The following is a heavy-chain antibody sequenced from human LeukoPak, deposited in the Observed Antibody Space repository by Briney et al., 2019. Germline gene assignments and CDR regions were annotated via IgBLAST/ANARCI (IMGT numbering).Heavy chain of an antibody. CDR1: GGSISSSSYY. D-gene: IGHD3-9*01. CDR3: AREGRYYDILTGYYPDAFDI. J-gene: IGHJ3*02. V-gene: IGHV4-39*07. Sequence: SETLSLTCTVSGGSISSSSYYWGWIRQPPGKGLEWIGSIYYSGSTYHNPSLKSRVTISVDTSKNQFSLKLSSVTAADTAVYYCAREGRYYDILTGYYPDAFDIWGQGTMVTVSS. CDR2: IYYSGST.